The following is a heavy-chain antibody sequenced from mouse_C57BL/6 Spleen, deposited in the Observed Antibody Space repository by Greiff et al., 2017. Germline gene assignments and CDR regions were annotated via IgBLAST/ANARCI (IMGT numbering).Heavy chain of an antibody. CDR3: ARPNYYGGSTFAY. Sequence: VKLQQPGAELVQPGASVKLSCKASGYTFTSYWMHWVKQRPGQGLEWIGMIHPNSGSTNYNEKFKSTATLTVDNSSSTAYMQLSSLTSEDSAIYYGARPNYYGGSTFAYWGQGTLVTVSA. D-gene: IGHD1-1*02. V-gene: IGHV1-64*01. CDR2: IHPNSGST. J-gene: IGHJ3*01. CDR1: GYTFTSYW.